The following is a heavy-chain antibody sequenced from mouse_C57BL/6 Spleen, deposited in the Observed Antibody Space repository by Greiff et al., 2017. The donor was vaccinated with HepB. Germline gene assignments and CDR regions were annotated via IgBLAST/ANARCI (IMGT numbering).Heavy chain of an antibody. D-gene: IGHD2-4*01. CDR3: ATWIYYDYDGFAY. CDR1: GYSFTGYY. J-gene: IGHJ3*01. Sequence: VQLQQSGPELVKPGASVKISCKASGYSFTGYYMNWVKQSPEKSLEWIGEINPSTGGTTYNQKFKAKATLTVDKSSSTAYMQLKSLTSEDSAVYYCATWIYYDYDGFAYWGQGTLVTVSA. CDR2: INPSTGGT. V-gene: IGHV1-42*01.